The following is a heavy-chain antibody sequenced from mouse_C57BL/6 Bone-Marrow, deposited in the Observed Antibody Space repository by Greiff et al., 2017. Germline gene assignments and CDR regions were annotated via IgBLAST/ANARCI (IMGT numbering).Heavy chain of an antibody. Sequence: VQLQQSGAELMKPGASVKLSCKATGYTFTGYWIEWVKQRPGHGLEWIGEILPGSGSTNYNEKFKGKATITADTSSNTAYLQLSSLTSEDTAVYYCTTGGYGTWFAYWGQGTLVTVSA. CDR1: GYTFTGYW. CDR3: TTGGYGTWFAY. V-gene: IGHV1-9*01. J-gene: IGHJ3*01. D-gene: IGHD2-1*01. CDR2: ILPGSGST.